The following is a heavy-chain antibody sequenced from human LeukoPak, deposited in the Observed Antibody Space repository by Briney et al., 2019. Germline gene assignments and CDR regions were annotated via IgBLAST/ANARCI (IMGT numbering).Heavy chain of an antibody. V-gene: IGHV4-39*07. CDR1: GGSISTSNYY. D-gene: IGHD3-22*01. Sequence: SGTLSLTCTVSGGSISTSNYYWGWIRQPPGKGLEWIGNIFYSGSTYYSPSLKSRVTISLDTSRNQFSLKLSSVTAADTAVYYCARGRYYYDSSGYYQYYYYYMDVWGKGTTVTVSS. CDR2: IFYSGST. J-gene: IGHJ6*03. CDR3: ARGRYYYDSSGYYQYYYYYMDV.